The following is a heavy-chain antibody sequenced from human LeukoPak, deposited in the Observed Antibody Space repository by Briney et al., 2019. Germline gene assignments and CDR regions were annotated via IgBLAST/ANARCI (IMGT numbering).Heavy chain of an antibody. V-gene: IGHV1-69*13. CDR2: IIPIFGRT. Sequence: ASVKVSCKASGGTFSSYAISWVRQAPGQGLEWMGGIIPIFGRTNYAQKFQGRVTLAADESTSTAYMELSSLRSEDTAVYYCARDYDILTGYQNWGQGTLVTVSS. CDR3: ARDYDILTGYQN. J-gene: IGHJ4*02. D-gene: IGHD3-9*01. CDR1: GGTFSSYA.